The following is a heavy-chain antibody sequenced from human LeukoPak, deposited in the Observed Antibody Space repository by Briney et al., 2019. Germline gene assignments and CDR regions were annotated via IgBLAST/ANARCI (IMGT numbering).Heavy chain of an antibody. CDR1: GFTFSSYA. CDR3: AKDHLRPSLPNLGEYFDY. V-gene: IGHV3-30-3*01. Sequence: PGGSLRLSCAASGFTFSSYAMHWVRQAPGKGLEWVAVISYDGSNKYYADSVKGRFTISRDNSKNTLYLQMNSLRAEDTAVYYCAKDHLRPSLPNLGEYFDYWGQGTLVTVSS. J-gene: IGHJ4*02. D-gene: IGHD3-16*01. CDR2: ISYDGSNK.